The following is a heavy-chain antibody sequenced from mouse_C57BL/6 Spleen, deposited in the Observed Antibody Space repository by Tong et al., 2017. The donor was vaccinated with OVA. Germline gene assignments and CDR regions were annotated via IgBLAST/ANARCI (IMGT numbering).Heavy chain of an antibody. V-gene: IGHV5-6*01. D-gene: IGHD1-1*02. Sequence: EVQLQESGGGLVKPGGSLKLSCAASGFTFSSYAMSWVRQTPDKRLEWVATISSGGSYTYYPDSVKGRFTISRDNAKNTLYLQMSSLKSEDTAMYYCARHGNYFDYWGQGTTLTVSS. CDR2: ISSGGSYT. CDR1: GFTFSSYA. CDR3: ARHGNYFDY. J-gene: IGHJ2*01.